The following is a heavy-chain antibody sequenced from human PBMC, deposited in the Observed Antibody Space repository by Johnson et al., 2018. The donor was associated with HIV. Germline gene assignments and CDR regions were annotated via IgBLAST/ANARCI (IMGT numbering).Heavy chain of an antibody. J-gene: IGHJ3*02. Sequence: VQLVESGGGLVQPGGSLRLSCAASGFTFSSYEMNWVRQAPGKGLEWVSYITTSGRTIYYADSVKGRFTVSRDNAKNSLYPQMNSLKAEDTAIYYCARAHSRGAIDIWGQGKMVTVSS. CDR2: ITTSGRTI. V-gene: IGHV3-48*03. D-gene: IGHD3-10*01. CDR1: GFTFSSYE. CDR3: ARAHSRGAIDI.